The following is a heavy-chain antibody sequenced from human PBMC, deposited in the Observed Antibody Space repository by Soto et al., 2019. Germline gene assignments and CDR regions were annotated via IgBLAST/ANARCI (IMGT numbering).Heavy chain of an antibody. D-gene: IGHD2-21*01. CDR3: ARVWRGAFDI. J-gene: IGHJ3*02. CDR1: GGSISSYY. CDR2: VYYSGST. Sequence: SETLSVTCTVSGGSISSYYWSWSRQPPWKGLEWIGYVYYSGSTNYNPSLKSRVTISVDTSKNQFSLKLSSVTAADTAVYYCARVWRGAFDIWGQGTMVTVSS. V-gene: IGHV4-59*01.